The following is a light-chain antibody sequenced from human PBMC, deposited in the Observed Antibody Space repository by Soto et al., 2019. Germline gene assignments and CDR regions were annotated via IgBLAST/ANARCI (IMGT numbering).Light chain of an antibody. CDR3: QQYDNLLT. CDR2: DAS. CDR1: QDISNY. J-gene: IGKJ4*01. V-gene: IGKV1-33*01. Sequence: DIQMTQSPSSLSASVGDRVTITCQASQDISNYLNWYQQKTGKAPKLLIYDASTLETGVPSRFSGSGSGTDFTFTISSLQPEDIATYYCQQYDNLLTFGGGTKVEIK.